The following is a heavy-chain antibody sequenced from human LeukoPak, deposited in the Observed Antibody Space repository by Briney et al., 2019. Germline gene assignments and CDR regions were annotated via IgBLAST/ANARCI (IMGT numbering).Heavy chain of an antibody. CDR3: ARTYYYDT. V-gene: IGHV3-74*01. CDR1: GFIFSTYW. Sequence: GGSLRLSCAASGFIFSTYWMHWVRQAPGKGLVWVSRISSDGTTTTYADSVKGRFTISRDSAQNTLYLQMSSLRAEDTAVYYCARTYYYDTWGQGTLVTVSS. J-gene: IGHJ5*02. D-gene: IGHD3-22*01. CDR2: ISSDGTTT.